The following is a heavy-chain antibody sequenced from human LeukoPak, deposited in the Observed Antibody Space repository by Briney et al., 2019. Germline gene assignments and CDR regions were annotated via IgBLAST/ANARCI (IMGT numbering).Heavy chain of an antibody. CDR1: GGSISSGDYY. J-gene: IGHJ6*02. CDR3: AREMGYGDLQYYYYYYGMDV. V-gene: IGHV4-30-4*01. CDR2: IYYSGST. D-gene: IGHD4-17*01. Sequence: PSETLSLTCTVSGGSISSGDYYWSWIRQPPGKGLEWIGYIYYSGSTYYNPSLKSRVTISVDTSKNQFSLKLSSVTAADTAVYYCAREMGYGDLQYYYYYYGMDVWGQGTTVTVSS.